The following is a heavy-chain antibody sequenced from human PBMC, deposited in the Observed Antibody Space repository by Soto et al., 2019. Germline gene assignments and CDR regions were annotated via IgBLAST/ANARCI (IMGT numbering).Heavy chain of an antibody. D-gene: IGHD2-15*01. Sequence: SVKVSCKASGFTFTSSAVQWVRQARGQRLEWIGWIVVGSGNTNYAQKFQERVTITRDMSTSTAYMELSSLRSEDTAVYYCAKDALPYCSGGSCYDLDYWGQGTLVTVSS. J-gene: IGHJ4*02. CDR1: GFTFTSSA. CDR3: AKDALPYCSGGSCYDLDY. V-gene: IGHV1-58*01. CDR2: IVVGSGNT.